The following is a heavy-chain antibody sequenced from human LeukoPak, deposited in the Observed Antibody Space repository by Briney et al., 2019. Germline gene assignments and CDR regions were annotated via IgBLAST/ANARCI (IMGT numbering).Heavy chain of an antibody. J-gene: IGHJ4*02. D-gene: IGHD3-3*01. CDR2: IKQDGSEK. V-gene: IGHV3-7*01. CDR1: GFTFSSYW. CDR3: ATDGGPFDN. Sequence: PGGSLRLSCAASGFTFSSYWMSWVRQAPGKGLEWVANIKQDGSEKYYVDSVKGRFTISRYNAKKSVYLQMNSLRGEDTAMYYCATDGGPFDNWGQGTLVTVSS.